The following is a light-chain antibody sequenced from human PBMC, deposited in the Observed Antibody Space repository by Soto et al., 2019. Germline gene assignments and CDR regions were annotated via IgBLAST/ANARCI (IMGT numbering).Light chain of an antibody. CDR1: QSISSW. J-gene: IGKJ1*01. CDR2: DAS. CDR3: QQYNSYVWT. V-gene: IGKV1-5*01. Sequence: DIQMTQSPSTLSASVGDRVTITCRASQSISSWLAWYQQKPGKAPKLLIYDASSLESGVPSRFSGSGSGTEFTLTISSLQPVDFATYYCQQYNSYVWTFGQGTKVEIK.